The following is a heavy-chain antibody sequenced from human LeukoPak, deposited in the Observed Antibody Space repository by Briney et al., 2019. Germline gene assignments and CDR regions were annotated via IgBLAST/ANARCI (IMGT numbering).Heavy chain of an antibody. CDR3: AKDLFTMVRGSPMDV. Sequence: PGRSLRLSCAASGFTFSNYGMHWVRQAPGKGLEWVALLVYDGFYKYYADSVKGRFTISRDDSRNTLYLQLSSLRAEDTAVYYCAKDLFTMVRGSPMDVWGQGTTVSVSS. J-gene: IGHJ6*02. CDR2: LVYDGFYK. CDR1: GFTFSNYG. D-gene: IGHD3-10*01. V-gene: IGHV3-30*18.